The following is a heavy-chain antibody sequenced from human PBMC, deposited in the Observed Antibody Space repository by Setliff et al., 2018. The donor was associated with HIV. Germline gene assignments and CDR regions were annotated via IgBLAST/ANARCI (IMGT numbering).Heavy chain of an antibody. CDR2: INSDGSST. Sequence: GGSLRLSCAASGFTFSSYWMHWVRQAPGKGLVWVSRINSDGSSTSYADSVKGRFTISRDNAKNSLYLQMNSLRAEDTAIYYCARGGASSLPLDYWGHGTLVTVSS. J-gene: IGHJ4*01. CDR3: ARGGASSLPLDY. D-gene: IGHD6-13*01. V-gene: IGHV3-74*01. CDR1: GFTFSSYW.